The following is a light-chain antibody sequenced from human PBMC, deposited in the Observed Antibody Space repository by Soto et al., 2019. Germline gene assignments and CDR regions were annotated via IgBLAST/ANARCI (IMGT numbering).Light chain of an antibody. CDR2: GSS. CDR1: ENVSNNY. Sequence: EGVLTQSPGTLSLSPGERATLACRASENVSNNYLAWYQQKPGQAPRLLIFGSSDRAAGIPDRFSGSGYGTDFTLTISRLEPEDFAVYYCQQYGSSPPYTFGQGTKLEIK. V-gene: IGKV3-20*01. J-gene: IGKJ2*01. CDR3: QQYGSSPPYT.